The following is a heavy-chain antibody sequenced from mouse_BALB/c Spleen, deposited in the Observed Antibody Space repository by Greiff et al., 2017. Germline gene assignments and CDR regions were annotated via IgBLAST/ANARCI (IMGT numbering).Heavy chain of an antibody. Sequence: DVKLVESGGGLVQPGGSLKLSCAASGFTFSSYTMSWVRQTPEKRLEWVAYISNGGGSTYYPDTVKGRFTISRDNAKNTLYLQMSSLKSEDTAMYYCARHEGLRPWFAYWGQGTLVTVSA. V-gene: IGHV5-12-2*01. CDR2: ISNGGGST. D-gene: IGHD2-4*01. CDR1: GFTFSSYT. CDR3: ARHEGLRPWFAY. J-gene: IGHJ3*01.